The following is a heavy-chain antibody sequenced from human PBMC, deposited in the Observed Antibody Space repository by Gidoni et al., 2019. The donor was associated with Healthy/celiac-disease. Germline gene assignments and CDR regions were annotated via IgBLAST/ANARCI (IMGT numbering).Heavy chain of an antibody. CDR3: ARGGLLLPFDY. CDR1: GGSISSGSYY. D-gene: IGHD2-2*01. Sequence: QVQLQESGPGLGKPSQTLSLTCTVSGGSISSGSYYWSWIRQPAGKGLEWIGRIYTSGSTNYNPSLKSRVTMSVDTSKNQFSLKLSSVTAADTAVYYCARGGLLLPFDYWGQGTLVTVSS. V-gene: IGHV4-61*02. J-gene: IGHJ4*02. CDR2: IYTSGST.